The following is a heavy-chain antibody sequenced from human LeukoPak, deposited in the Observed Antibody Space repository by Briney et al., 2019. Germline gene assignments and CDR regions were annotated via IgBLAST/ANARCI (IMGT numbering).Heavy chain of an antibody. CDR1: GFTFSCYA. CDR3: ANNGRYGCNYWSGGRRYYYGMDV. V-gene: IGHV3-23*01. CDR2: LSGSGGST. J-gene: IGHJ6*02. Sequence: GGYLRLSCAAYGFTFSCYAMSWVRQAPGKGLEWVSALSGSGGSTYYADSVKGRFTISRDKSKNTLYLQMNSLRAEDTAVYYCANNGRYGCNYWSGGRRYYYGMDVWGQGTRVTVSS. D-gene: IGHD4-23*01.